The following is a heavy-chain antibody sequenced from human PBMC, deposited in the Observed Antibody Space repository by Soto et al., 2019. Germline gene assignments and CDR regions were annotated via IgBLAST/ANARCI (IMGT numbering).Heavy chain of an antibody. CDR1: GFTVSNNY. D-gene: IGHD2-21*02. J-gene: IGHJ6*02. CDR3: ARSRDTVAVTAT. V-gene: IGHV3-66*01. CDR2: IYSGGAT. Sequence: VQLVESGGGLVQPGGSLRLSCAASGFTVSNNYMSWVRQAPGKVLEWVSVIYSGGATYYADSVKGRFTISRDNSKNTLYLEMNSLRAEDTAVYYCARSRDTVAVTATWGQGTTVTVSS.